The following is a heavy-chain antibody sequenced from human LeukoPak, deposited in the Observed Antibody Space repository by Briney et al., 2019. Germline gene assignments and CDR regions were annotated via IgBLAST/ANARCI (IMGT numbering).Heavy chain of an antibody. CDR3: ARAKSGSYRFDY. J-gene: IGHJ4*02. V-gene: IGHV1-69*06. D-gene: IGHD1-26*01. Sequence: SVKVSCKASGGTFSSYAISWVRQAPGQGLEWMGGIIPIFGTANYAQKFQGRVTITADKSTSTAYMELSSLRSEDTAVYYCARAKSGSYRFDYWGQGTLVTVSS. CDR1: GGTFSSYA. CDR2: IIPIFGTA.